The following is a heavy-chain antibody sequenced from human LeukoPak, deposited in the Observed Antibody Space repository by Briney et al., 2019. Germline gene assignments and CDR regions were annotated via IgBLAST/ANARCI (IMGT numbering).Heavy chain of an antibody. CDR3: ATGCSGGSCFRGSWFDP. CDR1: GYSISSGYY. D-gene: IGHD2-15*01. CDR2: IFHTGST. V-gene: IGHV4-38-2*02. J-gene: IGHJ5*02. Sequence: SDTLSLTCTVSGYSISSGYYWGWFRQPPGEGLEWIGSIFHTGSTYYNPSLKNRVTISMDTSKNHFSLKLTSVTAADKALYYCATGCSGGSCFRGSWFDPWGQGTLVTVSS.